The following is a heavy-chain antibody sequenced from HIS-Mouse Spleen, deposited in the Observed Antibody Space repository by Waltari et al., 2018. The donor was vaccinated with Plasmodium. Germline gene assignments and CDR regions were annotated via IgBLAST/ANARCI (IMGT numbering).Heavy chain of an antibody. V-gene: IGHV4-39*07. Sequence: QLQLQESGPGLVKPSETLSLTCTVSGGSISSSRYYGGWLRQPPGKGLEWIGSIYYSGSTYYNPSLKSRVTISVDTSKNQFSLKLSSVTAADTAVYYCARDRITGTSYFDYWGQGTLVTVSS. CDR1: GGSISSSRYY. D-gene: IGHD1-7*01. CDR2: IYYSGST. CDR3: ARDRITGTSYFDY. J-gene: IGHJ4*02.